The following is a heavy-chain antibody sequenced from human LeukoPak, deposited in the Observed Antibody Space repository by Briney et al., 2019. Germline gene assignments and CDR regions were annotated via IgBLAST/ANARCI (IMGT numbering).Heavy chain of an antibody. D-gene: IGHD2-2*01. V-gene: IGHV3-30*18. Sequence: GMSVRLSCAASAFTFSSLDMLWLRQAPGKELVGVANISYGGSNKYYKVSVKGRFTIYRDNTKNTLYLQMYSVRAEDTSVYYCAKDLEPAATYYYYCMDVWGQGTTVTVSS. CDR1: AFTFSSLD. J-gene: IGHJ6*02. CDR3: AKDLEPAATYYYYCMDV. CDR2: ISYGGSNK.